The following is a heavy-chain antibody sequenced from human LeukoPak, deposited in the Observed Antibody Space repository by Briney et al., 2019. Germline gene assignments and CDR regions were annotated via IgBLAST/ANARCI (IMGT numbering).Heavy chain of an antibody. CDR2: IHYSGST. CDR1: GGSISSSSYY. Sequence: SETLSLTCTVSGGSISSSSYYWGWIRQPPGKGLEWIGSIHYSGSTYYNPSLKSRVTISVDTSKNQFSLKLSSVTAADTAVYYCARSGRYCSGGSCYSRYYYYYYMDVWGKGTTVTISS. CDR3: ARSGRYCSGGSCYSRYYYYYYMDV. D-gene: IGHD2-15*01. J-gene: IGHJ6*03. V-gene: IGHV4-39*07.